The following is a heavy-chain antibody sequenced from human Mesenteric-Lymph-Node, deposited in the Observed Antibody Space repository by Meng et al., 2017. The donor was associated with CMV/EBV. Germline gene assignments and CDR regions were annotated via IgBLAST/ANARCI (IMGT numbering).Heavy chain of an antibody. CDR3: ARDLSSSSFFGMDV. Sequence: GSLRLSCTVSGGSISGYFWTWIRQPPGKGLVWLGYIYYSGSTNYNPSLNSRVTISVDTSKNQFSLKLSSVTAADTAVYYCARDLSSSSFFGMDVWGRGTTVTVSS. J-gene: IGHJ6*02. D-gene: IGHD6-13*01. V-gene: IGHV4-59*01. CDR1: GGSISGYF. CDR2: IYYSGST.